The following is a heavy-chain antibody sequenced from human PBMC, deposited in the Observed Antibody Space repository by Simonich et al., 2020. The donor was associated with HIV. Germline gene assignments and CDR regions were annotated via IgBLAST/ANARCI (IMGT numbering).Heavy chain of an antibody. D-gene: IGHD1-7*01. J-gene: IGHJ4*02. CDR1: GDSIRCNDHY. Sequence: QLQLQESGPGLVKPSETLSLTCSVSGDSIRCNDHYWDWILPPPRKGLEGIGSIYYRGRTYDNPSLKSRGTMAIDTSKNQFSLKLNSVTASDTAVDYGARRGNWNYRRGAFDFWGQGTLVTISS. V-gene: IGHV4-39*01. CDR2: IYYRGRT. CDR3: ARRGNWNYRRGAFDF.